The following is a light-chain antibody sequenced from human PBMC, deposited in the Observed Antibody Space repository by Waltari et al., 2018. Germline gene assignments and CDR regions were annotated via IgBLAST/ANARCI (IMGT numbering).Light chain of an antibody. J-gene: IGKJ3*01. CDR2: AAS. V-gene: IGKV1-39*01. CDR3: KQSYSTPRRT. Sequence: DIQMTQSPSSLSATVGDRVTITCRASQSISSYLTWYQQKPGKAPKLLIYAASSVQSGVPSRFSGRASGTDFTLTISSLKPEDCATYFCKQSYSTPRRTFGPGPTVDIK. CDR1: QSISSY.